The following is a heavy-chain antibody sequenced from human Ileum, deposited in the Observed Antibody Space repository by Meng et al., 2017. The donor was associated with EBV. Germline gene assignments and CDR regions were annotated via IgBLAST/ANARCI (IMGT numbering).Heavy chain of an antibody. V-gene: IGHV4-4*02. CDR2: MSDSGIT. CDR1: GGSISFINW. J-gene: IGHJ4*02. Sequence: QVQLQESGPGLLYPSGILSLPCAVSGGSISFINWWSWVRQSPEKGLEWIGEMSDSGITHYNPSLKSRVTISADKSNNQFSLKLTSVTSADTAVYFCAKNGEKYFEYWGQGTLVTVSS. CDR3: AKNGEKYFEY.